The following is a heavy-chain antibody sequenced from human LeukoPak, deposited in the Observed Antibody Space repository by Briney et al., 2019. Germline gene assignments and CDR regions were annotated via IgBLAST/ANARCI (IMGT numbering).Heavy chain of an antibody. Sequence: GGSLRLSCAASGFTFSSYGMHWVRQAPGKGLEWVAVISYDGSNKYYADSVKGRFTISRDNSKNTLYLQMNSLRAEDTAVYYCAKDRLTIFGVVIAYYYYGMDVWGQGTTVTVSS. CDR1: GFTFSSYG. J-gene: IGHJ6*02. V-gene: IGHV3-30*18. D-gene: IGHD3-3*01. CDR2: ISYDGSNK. CDR3: AKDRLTIFGVVIAYYYYGMDV.